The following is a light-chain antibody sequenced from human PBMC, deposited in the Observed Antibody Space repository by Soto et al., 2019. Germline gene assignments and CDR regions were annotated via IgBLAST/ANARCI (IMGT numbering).Light chain of an antibody. Sequence: QSVLTQPPSASGTPGQRVTISCSGSSSNIGSNTVNWYQQLPGTAPKLLIYTNDQRPSGGPDRFSGSKSGTSASLAISGLQFEDEADYHCSSWDDNLDAEVFGAGTKLTVL. CDR1: SSNIGSNT. CDR2: TND. V-gene: IGLV1-44*01. J-gene: IGLJ1*01. CDR3: SSWDDNLDAEV.